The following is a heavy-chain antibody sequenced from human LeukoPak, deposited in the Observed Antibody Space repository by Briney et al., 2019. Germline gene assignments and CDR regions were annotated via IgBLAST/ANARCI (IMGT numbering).Heavy chain of an antibody. J-gene: IGHJ5*02. Sequence: GESLKISCKGSGYNFTNYWIGWVRQMPGKGLEWMGIIYPGDSDTRYRPSFQGQVTISVDKSINTAYLQWSSLKASDTAMYYCARQGVGATLSWGQGTLVTVSS. CDR2: IYPGDSDT. CDR3: ARQGVGATLS. D-gene: IGHD1-26*01. CDR1: GYNFTNYW. V-gene: IGHV5-51*01.